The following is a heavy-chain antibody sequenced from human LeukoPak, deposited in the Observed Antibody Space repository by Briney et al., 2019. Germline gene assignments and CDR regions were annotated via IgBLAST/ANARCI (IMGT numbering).Heavy chain of an antibody. Sequence: PGGSLRLSCAASGFTFSSYAMSWVRQAPGKGLEWVSAISGSGGSTYYADSVKGRFTISRDNSKNTLYLQMNSLRAEDAAVYYCAKLGPYSSGWYVFDYWGQGTLVTVSS. V-gene: IGHV3-23*01. CDR1: GFTFSSYA. CDR2: ISGSGGST. CDR3: AKLGPYSSGWYVFDY. D-gene: IGHD6-19*01. J-gene: IGHJ4*02.